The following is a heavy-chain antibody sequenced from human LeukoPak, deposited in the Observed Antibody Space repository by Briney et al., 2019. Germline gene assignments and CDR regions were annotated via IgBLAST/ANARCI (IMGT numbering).Heavy chain of an antibody. V-gene: IGHV3-7*01. CDR1: GFTFSSYW. Sequence: PGGSLRLSCAASGFTFSSYWMSWVRQAPGKGLEWVANIKQDGSEKYYVDSVKGRFTISRDNAKNSLYLQMNSLRAEDTAVYYCARGRYGSGEYFDYWGQGTLVTVSS. CDR3: ARGRYGSGEYFDY. CDR2: IKQDGSEK. J-gene: IGHJ4*02. D-gene: IGHD3-10*01.